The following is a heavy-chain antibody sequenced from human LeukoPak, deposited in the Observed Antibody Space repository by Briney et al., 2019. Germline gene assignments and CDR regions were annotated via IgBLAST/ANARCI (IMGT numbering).Heavy chain of an antibody. J-gene: IGHJ4*02. CDR1: GFTFSSYG. CDR3: ANRLRDSSS. Sequence: GGSLRLSCAASGFTFSSYGMHWVRQAPGKGLERVAVISYDGSNKYYADSVKGRFTISRDNSKNTLYLQMNSLRAEDTAVYYCANRLRDSSSWGQGTLVTVSS. D-gene: IGHD6-13*01. CDR2: ISYDGSNK. V-gene: IGHV3-30*18.